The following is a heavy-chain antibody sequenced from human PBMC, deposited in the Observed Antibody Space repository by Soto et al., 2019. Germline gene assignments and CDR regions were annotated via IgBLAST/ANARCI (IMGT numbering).Heavy chain of an antibody. J-gene: IGHJ6*03. CDR1: GFTFSSYW. V-gene: IGHV3-7*01. D-gene: IGHD6-6*01. Sequence: EVQLVESGGGLVQPGGSLRLSCAASGFTFSSYWMSWVRQAPGKGLEWVANIKQDGSEKYYVDSVKGRFTISRDNAKNSLYLQMNSLRAEDTAVYYCARDGEYSSSPYYMDVWGKGTTVTVSS. CDR3: ARDGEYSSSPYYMDV. CDR2: IKQDGSEK.